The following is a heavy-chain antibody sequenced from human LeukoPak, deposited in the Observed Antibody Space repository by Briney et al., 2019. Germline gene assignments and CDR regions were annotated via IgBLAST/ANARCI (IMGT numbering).Heavy chain of an antibody. CDR3: ARITSYYDFWSGYPPKGYFDY. CDR1: GGSISSYY. D-gene: IGHD3-3*01. CDR2: IYYSGST. Sequence: SETLSLTCTVSGGSISSYYWSWIRQPPGKGLEWIGYIYYSGSTNYNPSLKSRVTISVDTSKNQFSLKLSSVTAADTAVYYCARITSYYDFWSGYPPKGYFDYWGQGTLVTVSS. J-gene: IGHJ4*02. V-gene: IGHV4-59*01.